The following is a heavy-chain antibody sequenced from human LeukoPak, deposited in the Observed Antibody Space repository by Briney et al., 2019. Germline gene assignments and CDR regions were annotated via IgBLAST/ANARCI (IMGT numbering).Heavy chain of an antibody. Sequence: GGSLRLSCAASGFTFSNAWMSWVRQAPGKGLEWVGRIKSKTDGGTTDYAAPVKGRFTISRDDSKNTLYLQMNSLKTEDTAVYYCTTRGLNPRGYDSSGYSPPVNDYWGQGTLVTVSS. V-gene: IGHV3-15*01. J-gene: IGHJ4*02. D-gene: IGHD3-22*01. CDR3: TTRGLNPRGYDSSGYSPPVNDY. CDR1: GFTFSNAW. CDR2: IKSKTDGGTT.